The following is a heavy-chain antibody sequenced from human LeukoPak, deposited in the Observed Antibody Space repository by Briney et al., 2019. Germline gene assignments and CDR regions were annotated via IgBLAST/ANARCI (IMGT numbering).Heavy chain of an antibody. CDR2: IRYDGSDK. V-gene: IGHV3-30*02. D-gene: IGHD1-14*01. CDR1: GFSFNSYG. Sequence: PGGSLRLSRAASGFSFNSYGMHWVRQAPGKGLEWVAFIRYDGSDKFYADSVKGRFTMSRDNSKNTVFLQMNTLIPDDTAVYYCARIDGMYAMDVWGQGTTVIVSS. J-gene: IGHJ6*02. CDR3: ARIDGMYAMDV.